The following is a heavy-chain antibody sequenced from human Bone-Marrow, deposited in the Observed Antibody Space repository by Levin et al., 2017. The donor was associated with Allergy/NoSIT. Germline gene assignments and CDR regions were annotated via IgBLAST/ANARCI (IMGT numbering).Heavy chain of an antibody. D-gene: IGHD6-19*01. CDR1: GFTFGGYW. J-gene: IGHJ2*01. Sequence: QAGGSLRLSCAASGFTFGGYWMSWVRQAPGKRLEWVANIHRDGSEENYVDSVRGRFTISRDNAKNSLFLQMRSLRAEDTAVYYCAGGIGWLMDLWGRGTLVTVSS. CDR3: AGGIGWLMDL. V-gene: IGHV3-7*04. CDR2: IHRDGSEE.